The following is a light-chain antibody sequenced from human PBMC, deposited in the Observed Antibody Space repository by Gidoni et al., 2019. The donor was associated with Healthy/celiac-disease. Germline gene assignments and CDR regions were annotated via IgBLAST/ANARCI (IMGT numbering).Light chain of an antibody. CDR1: QSVSSSY. V-gene: IGKV3-20*01. J-gene: IGKJ4*01. CDR3: QQYGSSPHT. CDR2: GAS. Sequence: EIVLTQYPGTLSLSQGERATLSCRASQSVSSSYLACYQQKHGQAPRLRIYGASISATGIPDRFIVSESGTDFILTISRLDPEYFAVYYCQQYGSSPHTFGGGTQVEIK.